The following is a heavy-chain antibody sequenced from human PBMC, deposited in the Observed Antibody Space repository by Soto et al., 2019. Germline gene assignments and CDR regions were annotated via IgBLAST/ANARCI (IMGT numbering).Heavy chain of an antibody. CDR1: GFSLSTSGVG. CDR2: IYWDDDK. CDR3: AHRLSDRLTKTYNWFDP. D-gene: IGHD3-16*01. Sequence: QITLKESGPTLVKPTQTLTLTCTFSGFSLSTSGVGVGWIRQPPGKALEWLALIYWDDDKRYSPSLKSRLTISKXXSXNXXVLTLTNMDPVDTATYYCAHRLSDRLTKTYNWFDPWGQGTLVTVSS. V-gene: IGHV2-5*02. J-gene: IGHJ5*02.